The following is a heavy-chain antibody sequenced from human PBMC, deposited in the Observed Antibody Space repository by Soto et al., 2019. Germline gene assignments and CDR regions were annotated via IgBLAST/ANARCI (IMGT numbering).Heavy chain of an antibody. CDR1: GFSLGTSGMC. CDR3: ARLSGIAVAGRYYYYYGMDV. D-gene: IGHD6-19*01. J-gene: IGHJ6*02. Sequence: SGPTRVNPTQTLTLTCTFSGFSLGTSGMCVSWIRQPPGKALQWLALIDWDDDKYFSTSLKTMLTISKDIFKNQVVLTMTNMEPLDTATYYCARLSGIAVAGRYYYYYGMDVWGQGTMVTVSS. CDR2: IDWDDDK. V-gene: IGHV2-70*01.